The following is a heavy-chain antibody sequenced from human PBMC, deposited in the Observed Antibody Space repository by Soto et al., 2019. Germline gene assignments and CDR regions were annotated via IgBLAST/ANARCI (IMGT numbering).Heavy chain of an antibody. J-gene: IGHJ4*02. CDR1: GGTFSSYA. CDR2: IIPIFGTA. CDR3: AREQTGDYLFDY. D-gene: IGHD4-17*01. V-gene: IGHV1-69*13. Sequence: ASVKVSCKASGGTFSSYAISWVRQAPEQGLEWMGGIIPIFGTANYAQKFQGRVTITADESTSTAYMEQSSLRSEDTAVYYCAREQTGDYLFDYWGQGTLVTSPQ.